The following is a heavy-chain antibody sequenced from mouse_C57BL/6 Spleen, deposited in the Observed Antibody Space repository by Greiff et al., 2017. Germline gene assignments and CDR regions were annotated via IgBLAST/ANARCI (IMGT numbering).Heavy chain of an antibody. D-gene: IGHD1-1*01. V-gene: IGHV5-17*01. CDR1: GFTFSDYA. Sequence: DVKLVESGGGLVKPGGSLKLSCAASGFTFSDYAMHWVRQAPGKGLEWVAYISSGSSTIYYADTVKGRFTISRDNAKDILFLQMTSLRSEDTAMYYCARPSVATPFDYWGQGTTLTVSS. J-gene: IGHJ2*01. CDR3: ARPSVATPFDY. CDR2: ISSGSSTI.